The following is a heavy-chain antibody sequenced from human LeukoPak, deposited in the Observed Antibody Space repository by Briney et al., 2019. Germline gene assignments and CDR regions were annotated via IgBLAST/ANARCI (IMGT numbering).Heavy chain of an antibody. J-gene: IGHJ4*02. CDR1: GFTFSNAW. V-gene: IGHV3-66*02. CDR3: ARDLEYHTSGGFDY. CDR2: IYSGGST. D-gene: IGHD2-15*01. Sequence: GGSLRLSCAASGFTFSNAWMSWVRQAPGKGLEWVSIIYSGGSTYYADSVKGRFTISRDNSKNTLYLQMNSLRAEDTALYYCARDLEYHTSGGFDYWGQGTPVTVSS.